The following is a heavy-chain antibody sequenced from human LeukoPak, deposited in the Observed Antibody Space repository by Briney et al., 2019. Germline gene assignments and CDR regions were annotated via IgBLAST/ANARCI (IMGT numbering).Heavy chain of an antibody. J-gene: IGHJ5*02. D-gene: IGHD3-16*02. Sequence: GSLRLSCAASGFTFSSYAMSWVRQAPGKGLEWVSAISGSGGSTYYADSVKGRFTTSRDNSKNTLYLQMNSLRAEDTAVYYCAKDASFMITFGGVIVPDWFDPWGQGTLVTVSS. CDR1: GFTFSSYA. CDR2: ISGSGGST. CDR3: AKDASFMITFGGVIVPDWFDP. V-gene: IGHV3-23*01.